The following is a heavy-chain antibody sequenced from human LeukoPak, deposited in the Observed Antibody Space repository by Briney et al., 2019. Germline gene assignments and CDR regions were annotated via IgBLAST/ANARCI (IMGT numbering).Heavy chain of an antibody. Sequence: PGGSLRLSCAGSGFTFRNYWINWVRQAPGKGLEWVANIKQDGIETNYVDSVKGRFTMSRDNAKNSAYLQMNSLRAEDTAPYYCAGGRGWLIDYWGQGILVTVSS. J-gene: IGHJ4*02. V-gene: IGHV3-7*04. D-gene: IGHD6-19*01. CDR1: GFTFRNYW. CDR3: AGGRGWLIDY. CDR2: IKQDGIET.